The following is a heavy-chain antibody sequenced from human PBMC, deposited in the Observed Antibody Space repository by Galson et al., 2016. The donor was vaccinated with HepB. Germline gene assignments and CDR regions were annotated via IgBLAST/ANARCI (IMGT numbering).Heavy chain of an antibody. Sequence: SLRLSCAASGFTFSSQAMSWVRQAPGKGLEWVSRISGSGGSTYYADSVKGRFTISRDNSKNALYLQMNSLRAEDTAVYYCVKGTFGGANWGQGTLVTVSS. CDR3: VKGTFGGAN. J-gene: IGHJ4*02. V-gene: IGHV3-23*01. CDR1: GFTFSSQA. CDR2: ISGSGGST. D-gene: IGHD3-16*01.